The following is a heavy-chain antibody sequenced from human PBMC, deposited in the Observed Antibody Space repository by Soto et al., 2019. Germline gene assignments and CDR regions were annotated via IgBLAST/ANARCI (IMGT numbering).Heavy chain of an antibody. CDR2: IIPIFGTA. V-gene: IGHV1-69*05. CDR3: AREGVAPYYYYGMDV. Sequence: SVKVSFKASGGTFSSYAISWVRQAPGQGLEWMGGIIPIFGTANYAQTFQGRVTMTTDTSTSTVHMEVRSLRSDDTAVYYCAREGVAPYYYYGMDVWGQGTPVTFSS. CDR1: GGTFSSYA. D-gene: IGHD2-21*01. J-gene: IGHJ6*02.